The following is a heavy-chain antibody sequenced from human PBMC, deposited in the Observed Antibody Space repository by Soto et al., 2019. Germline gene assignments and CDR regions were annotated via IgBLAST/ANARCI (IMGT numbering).Heavy chain of an antibody. CDR2: INHSGST. V-gene: IGHV4-34*01. CDR1: GGSFSGYY. Sequence: SETLSLTCAVYGGSFSGYYWSWIRQPPGKGLEWIGEINHSGSTNYNPSLKSRVTISVDTSKNQFSLKLSSVTAADTAVYYCARGPVAGHKYYFDYWGQGTLVTVS. D-gene: IGHD6-19*01. CDR3: ARGPVAGHKYYFDY. J-gene: IGHJ4*02.